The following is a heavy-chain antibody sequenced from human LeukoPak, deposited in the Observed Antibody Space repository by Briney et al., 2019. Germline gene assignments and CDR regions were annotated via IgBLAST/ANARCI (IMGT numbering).Heavy chain of an antibody. D-gene: IGHD3-3*02. CDR3: ARVLGGAGLLEDYYYYYGMDV. CDR2: INPSGGST. Sequence: GASVKVSCKASGYTFTSYYMHWVRQAPGQGLEWMGIINPSGGSTSYAQKFQGRVTMTRDTSTSTVYMELSSLGSEDTAVYYCARVLGGAGLLEDYYYYYGMDVWGQGTTVTVSS. J-gene: IGHJ6*02. V-gene: IGHV1-46*01. CDR1: GYTFTSYY.